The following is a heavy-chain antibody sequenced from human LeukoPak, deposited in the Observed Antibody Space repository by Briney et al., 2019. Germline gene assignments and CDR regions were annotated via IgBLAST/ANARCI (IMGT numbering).Heavy chain of an antibody. J-gene: IGHJ4*02. Sequence: GGSLRLSCAASGFTFSSYSMNWVRQAPGKGLEWVSSISSSSSYIYYADSVKGRFTISRDNAKNSLYLQMNSLRAEDTAVYYCARGWAGDIVVVPAAFFDYWGQGTLVTVSS. D-gene: IGHD2-2*01. CDR2: ISSSSSYI. V-gene: IGHV3-21*01. CDR3: ARGWAGDIVVVPAAFFDY. CDR1: GFTFSSYS.